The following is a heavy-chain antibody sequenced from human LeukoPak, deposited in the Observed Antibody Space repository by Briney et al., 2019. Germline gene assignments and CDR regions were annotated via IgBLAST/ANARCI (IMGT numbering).Heavy chain of an antibody. Sequence: GGSLRLSCAASGFTFSSYGMHWVRQAPGKGLEWVAFIRYDGSNKYYADSVKGRFTISRDNSKNTLYLQMNSLRAEDTAVYYSAKEVDVVVPAATHFDYWGQGTLVTVSS. CDR3: AKEVDVVVPAATHFDY. D-gene: IGHD2-2*01. V-gene: IGHV3-30*02. CDR2: IRYDGSNK. CDR1: GFTFSSYG. J-gene: IGHJ4*02.